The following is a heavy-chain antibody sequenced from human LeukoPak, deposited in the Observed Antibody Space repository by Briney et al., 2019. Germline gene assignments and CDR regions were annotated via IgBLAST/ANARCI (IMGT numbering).Heavy chain of an antibody. Sequence: SQTLSLTCALSGDSFSNNIATWNWVRQSPSRGLEWLGRTYYRSRWGNDYAISVKSRITINPDTSRNQFSLQLNSVTPEDTAVYYCVGDSDDYYWALDFWGQGTPVTVSS. V-gene: IGHV6-1*01. CDR3: VGDSDDYYWALDF. J-gene: IGHJ4*02. CDR2: TYYRSRWGN. D-gene: IGHD3-10*01. CDR1: GDSFSNNIAT.